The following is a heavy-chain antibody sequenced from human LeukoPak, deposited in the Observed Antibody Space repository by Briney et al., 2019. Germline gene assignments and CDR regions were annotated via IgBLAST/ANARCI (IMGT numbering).Heavy chain of an antibody. CDR2: INQIGNT. Sequence: SETLALTCYLYGGSFSGYYWSWIRQSPGKGLEWIGEINQIGNTYYIPSLKSRLTISIDTSNNQFSLNLTSVTAADTGVYYCARIRRPLRGYFDHWGQGTLVT. J-gene: IGHJ4*02. V-gene: IGHV4-34*01. CDR1: GGSFSGYY. D-gene: IGHD3-16*01. CDR3: ARIRRPLRGYFDH.